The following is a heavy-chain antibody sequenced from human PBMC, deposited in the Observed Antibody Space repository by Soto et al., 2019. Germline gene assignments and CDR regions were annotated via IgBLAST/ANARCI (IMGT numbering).Heavy chain of an antibody. CDR3: ARDRLVAATSAPPYCYYGMDV. Sequence: PGGSLRLSCATSGFTFSSYSMNWVRQAPGMGREWVSSISSSSRYIYYADSVRGRFTISRDNAKNSLYLQINSLRAEDTAVYYCARDRLVAATSAPPYCYYGMDVWGQGTTVTVSS. D-gene: IGHD2-15*01. CDR1: GFTFSSYS. V-gene: IGHV3-21*01. J-gene: IGHJ6*02. CDR2: ISSSSRYI.